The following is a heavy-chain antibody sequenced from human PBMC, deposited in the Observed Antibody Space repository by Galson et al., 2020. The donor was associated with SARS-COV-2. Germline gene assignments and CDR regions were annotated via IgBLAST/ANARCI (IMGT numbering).Heavy chain of an antibody. CDR1: GFTFSSYG. CDR2: ISYDGSNK. V-gene: IGHV3-30*18. CDR3: AKDQLHCTNGVCYSGWAYYYYGMDV. Sequence: GESLKISCAASGFTFSSYGMHWVRQAPGKGLEWVAVISYDGSNKYYADSVKGRFTISRDNSKNTLYLQMNSLRAEDTAVYYCAKDQLHCTNGVCYSGWAYYYYGMDVWGQGTTVTVSS. D-gene: IGHD2-8*01. J-gene: IGHJ6*02.